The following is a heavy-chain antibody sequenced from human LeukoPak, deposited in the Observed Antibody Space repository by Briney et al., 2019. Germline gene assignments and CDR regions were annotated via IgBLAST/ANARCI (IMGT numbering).Heavy chain of an antibody. J-gene: IGHJ4*02. V-gene: IGHV3-74*01. D-gene: IGHD3-3*01. CDR1: GFTFISYW. Sequence: GRSLRLSCAASGFTFISYWMHWVRQAPGKGLVWVARINSDGSNTNYADSVKGRFTISRDNAKNTLYLQTNTLRAEDTAVYYCARVMGGYGGEVITSPFYYWGQGTLVTVS. CDR2: INSDGSNT. CDR3: ARVMGGYGGEVITSPFYY.